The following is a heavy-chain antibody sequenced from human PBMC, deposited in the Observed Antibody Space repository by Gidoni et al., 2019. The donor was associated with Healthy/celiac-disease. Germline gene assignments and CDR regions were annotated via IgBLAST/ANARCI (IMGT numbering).Heavy chain of an antibody. Sequence: QVHLVQSGAEVKKPGASAKVSCKASGYTFTSYAMHWVRQAPGQRLEWMGWINAGNGNTKSSQKLQGRVTITRDTSASTAYMELSSLRSEDTAVYYCARDRGSGWYYAFDIWGQGTMVTVSS. CDR2: INAGNGNT. CDR1: GYTFTSYA. CDR3: ARDRGSGWYYAFDI. J-gene: IGHJ3*02. D-gene: IGHD6-19*01. V-gene: IGHV1-3*01.